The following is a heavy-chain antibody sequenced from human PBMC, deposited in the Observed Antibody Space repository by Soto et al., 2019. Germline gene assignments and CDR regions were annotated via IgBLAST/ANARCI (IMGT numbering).Heavy chain of an antibody. D-gene: IGHD3-3*01. CDR1: GGSIRGHYW. CDR2: IYHGGAT. V-gene: IGHV4-4*02. J-gene: IGHJ6*02. CDR3: AHHTISYTLDV. Sequence: QVQLQESGPGLLKPSGTLSLTCAVSGGSIRGHYWWSWVRQTPGKGLEWIGEIYHGGATNYNPSLKSRVTISTDESKNQLSLKLSSVTAADTAVYYCAHHTISYTLDVWGQGTTVTVSS.